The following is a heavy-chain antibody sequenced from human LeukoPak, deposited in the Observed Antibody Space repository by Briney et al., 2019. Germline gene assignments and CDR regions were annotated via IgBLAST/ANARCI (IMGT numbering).Heavy chain of an antibody. V-gene: IGHV3-23*01. CDR1: GFTFIRYA. D-gene: IGHD2-8*01. CDR3: AKDFGDCSNGVCYGKPFDY. CDR2: ISGSGDTT. J-gene: IGHJ4*02. Sequence: PGGSLRLSCAASGFTFIRYAMSWARQAPGKGLEWVSGISGSGDTTYYADPVKGRFTISRDNSKNTLYLQMNSLRAEDTAVYYCAKDFGDCSNGVCYGKPFDYWGQRTLVTASS.